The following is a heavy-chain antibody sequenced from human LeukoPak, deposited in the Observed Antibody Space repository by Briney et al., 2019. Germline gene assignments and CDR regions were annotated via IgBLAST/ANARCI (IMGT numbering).Heavy chain of an antibody. J-gene: IGHJ4*02. D-gene: IGHD4-17*01. V-gene: IGHV3-21*01. Sequence: PGGSLRLSCAGSGFTFSTYSMNWVRLAPGKGLEWVSSISRSSDYIDYADSVKGRFTISRDNAKNSLYLQMNSLRAEDTAVYYCAREFLKDYGDRGWGQGTLVTVSS. CDR1: GFTFSTYS. CDR3: AREFLKDYGDRG. CDR2: ISRSSDYI.